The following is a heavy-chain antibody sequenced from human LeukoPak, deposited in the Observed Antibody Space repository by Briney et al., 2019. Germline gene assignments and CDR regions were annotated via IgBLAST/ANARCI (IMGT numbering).Heavy chain of an antibody. J-gene: IGHJ4*02. Sequence: ASVKVSCKASRYTFTSYDINCVRQATGQGREWMGWMNPNSGNTGYAQKFQGRVTMTRNTSISTVYMELSSLRSEDTAVYYCARAGYYDFWSGYYNFDYWGQGTLVTVSS. V-gene: IGHV1-8*01. CDR1: RYTFTSYD. CDR2: MNPNSGNT. D-gene: IGHD3-3*01. CDR3: ARAGYYDFWSGYYNFDY.